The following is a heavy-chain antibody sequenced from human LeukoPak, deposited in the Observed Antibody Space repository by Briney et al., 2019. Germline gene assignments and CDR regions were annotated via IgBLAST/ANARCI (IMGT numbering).Heavy chain of an antibody. CDR3: ARGRPIYGG. D-gene: IGHD4-23*01. V-gene: IGHV3-21*01. Sequence: PGGSLRLSCAASGFTFSSYSMNWVRQAPGKGLEWVSSISSSSSYMYYADSVKSRFTISRDNAKNSLYLQMNSLRAEDTAVYYCARGRPIYGGWGQGTLVTVSS. CDR2: ISSSSSYM. J-gene: IGHJ4*02. CDR1: GFTFSSYS.